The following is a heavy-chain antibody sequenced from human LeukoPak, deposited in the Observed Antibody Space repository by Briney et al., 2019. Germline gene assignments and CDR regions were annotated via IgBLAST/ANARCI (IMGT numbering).Heavy chain of an antibody. Sequence: GGSPRLSCAASGFTFSHYAMSWVRQAPGKGLEWVSTISGSGDGTDYADSVKGRSTISRDNSKNTLYLQMSSLRAEDTAIYYCAKPDGIETTEIWGQGTLVTVSS. CDR1: GFTFSHYA. J-gene: IGHJ4*02. D-gene: IGHD1-7*01. V-gene: IGHV3-23*01. CDR3: AKPDGIETTEI. CDR2: ISGSGDGT.